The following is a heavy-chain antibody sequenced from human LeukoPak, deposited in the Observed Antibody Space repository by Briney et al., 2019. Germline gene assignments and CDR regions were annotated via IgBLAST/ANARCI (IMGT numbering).Heavy chain of an antibody. CDR1: GFTFSSYS. D-gene: IGHD5-18*01. CDR3: ARVPGETAMVFDY. J-gene: IGHJ4*02. V-gene: IGHV3-21*01. CDR2: ISSSSYI. Sequence: GGSLRLSCAASGFTFSSYSMNWVRQAPGKGLEWVSSISSSSYIYYADSVKGRFTISRDNAKNSLYLQMNSLRAEDTAVYYCARVPGETAMVFDYWGQGTLVTVSS.